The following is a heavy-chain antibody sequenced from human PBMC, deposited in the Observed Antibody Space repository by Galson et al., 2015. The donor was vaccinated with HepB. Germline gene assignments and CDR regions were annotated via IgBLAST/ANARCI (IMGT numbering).Heavy chain of an antibody. CDR3: AHRSMVGGIQVFDP. CDR1: GFSLRTNGMG. D-gene: IGHD3-10*01. CDR2: IYWDDDK. J-gene: IGHJ5*02. V-gene: IGHV2-5*02. Sequence: PALVKPTQTLTLTCTFSGFSLRTNGMGVGWIRQPPGKALEWLALIYWDDDKRYSPSLKSRLTITKDTSKNQVVLTVTNMDPLDTATYYCAHRSMVGGIQVFDPWGQGTLVTVSS.